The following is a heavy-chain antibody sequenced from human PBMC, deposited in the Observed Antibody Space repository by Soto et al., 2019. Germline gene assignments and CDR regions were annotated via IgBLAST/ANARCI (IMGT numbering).Heavy chain of an antibody. J-gene: IGHJ4*02. CDR3: AKNLPVGGRCYWCPPAN. V-gene: IGHV3-23*01. CDR2: ITEAGGGI. D-gene: IGHD2-15*01. Sequence: VQLLESGGGFVQPGGSLKLSCVASGFSFGNSPMSWVRQAPGRGLEWVSAITEAGGGIYYATSVKGRFVVSRDNSKNTLFLEMNNLRVDDTATYYCAKNLPVGGRCYWCPPANWGQGVVVTVSS. CDR1: GFSFGNSP.